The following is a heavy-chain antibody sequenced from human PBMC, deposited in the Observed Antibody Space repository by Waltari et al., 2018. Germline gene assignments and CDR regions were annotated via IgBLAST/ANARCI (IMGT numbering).Heavy chain of an antibody. Sequence: EVQLLESGGGLVQPGGSLRLSCAASGFTFSSYAMSWVRQAPGTGLEWVSSVSGSGGSTYYADSVKGRFTISRDNAKNTLYLQMNSLGAEDTAVYYCAKDPILGILGYFDYWGQGTLVTVSS. CDR3: AKDPILGILGYFDY. CDR1: GFTFSSYA. D-gene: IGHD2-15*01. J-gene: IGHJ4*02. CDR2: VSGSGGST. V-gene: IGHV3-23*01.